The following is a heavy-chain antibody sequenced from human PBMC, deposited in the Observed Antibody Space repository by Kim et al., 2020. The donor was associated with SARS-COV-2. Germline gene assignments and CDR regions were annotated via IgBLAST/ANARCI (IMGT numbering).Heavy chain of an antibody. V-gene: IGHV4-61*01. CDR1: GGSVSSGSYY. Sequence: SETLSLTCTVSGGSVSSGSYYWSWIRQPPGKGLEWIGYIYYSGSTNYNPSLKSRVTISVDTSKNQFSLKLSSVTAADTAVYYCASAGTEGFGGPRYYYYG. CDR3: ASAGTEGFGGPRYYYYG. CDR2: IYYSGST. J-gene: IGHJ6*01. D-gene: IGHD3-10*01.